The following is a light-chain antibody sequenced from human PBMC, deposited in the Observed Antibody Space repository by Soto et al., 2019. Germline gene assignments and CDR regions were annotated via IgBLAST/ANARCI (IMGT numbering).Light chain of an antibody. V-gene: IGKV3-20*01. CDR3: QQYGTSPRT. J-gene: IGKJ1*01. Sequence: IVLTQSPDTLSLSPGERATLSCRASQSVRAYLAWYQQKPGQAPRLLIYDASNRATGIPARFSGSGSGTDFTLTITRLEPEDFAVYFCQQYGTSPRTFGQGTKVDI. CDR2: DAS. CDR1: QSVRAY.